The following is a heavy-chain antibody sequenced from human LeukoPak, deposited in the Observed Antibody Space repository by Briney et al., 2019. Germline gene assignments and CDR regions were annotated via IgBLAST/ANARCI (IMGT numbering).Heavy chain of an antibody. D-gene: IGHD3-10*01. CDR2: INPGNGYT. V-gene: IGHV1-3*01. Sequence: ASVKVSCKASGYSFSTYAMHWVRQAPGQRLEWMGWINPGNGYTKYSQMFQGRVTITRDTSASTAYMELSSLRSEDTAVYYCARDLYGSGSYYRYYFDYWGQGALVTVSS. CDR3: ARDLYGSGSYYRYYFDY. J-gene: IGHJ4*02. CDR1: GYSFSTYA.